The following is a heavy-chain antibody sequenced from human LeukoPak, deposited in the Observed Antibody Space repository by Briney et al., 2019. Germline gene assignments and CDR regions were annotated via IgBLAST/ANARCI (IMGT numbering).Heavy chain of an antibody. CDR2: ISIRSNYI. J-gene: IGHJ4*02. V-gene: IGHV3-21*01. CDR1: GFTFSSYS. Sequence: PGGSLRLSCAASGFTFSSYSMNWVRQAPGKGLEWVSSISIRSNYIYYADSVKGRFIISRDNAKNSMYLQMNNLRAEDTAVYYCARDLSVAVAGTGFDYWGQGTLVTASS. CDR3: ARDLSVAVAGTGFDY. D-gene: IGHD6-19*01.